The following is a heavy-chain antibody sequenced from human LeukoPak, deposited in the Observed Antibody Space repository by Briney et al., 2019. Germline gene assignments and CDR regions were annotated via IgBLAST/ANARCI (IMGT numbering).Heavy chain of an antibody. CDR1: GYTFTSYG. CDR2: ISAYNGNT. Sequence: GASVKVSCKASGYTFTSYGISWVRQAPGQGLEWMGWISAYNGNTNYAQKLQGRVTMTTDTSTSTAYMELRSLRSDDTAVYYCARDRYYYDSSGYYIFDYWGQGTLVTVSS. CDR3: ARDRYYYDSSGYYIFDY. D-gene: IGHD3-22*01. J-gene: IGHJ4*02. V-gene: IGHV1-18*01.